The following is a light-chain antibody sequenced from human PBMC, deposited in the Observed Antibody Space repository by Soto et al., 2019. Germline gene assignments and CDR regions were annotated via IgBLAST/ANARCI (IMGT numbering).Light chain of an antibody. CDR1: ERISSSQ. CDR2: FAS. CDR3: QQRTTWPPFS. Sequence: EIVLTQSPGTLSLSPGERATLSCRASERISSSQLAWYQQRPGQAPRLLFYFASTRATGIPDRFSGSGSGTDFTLTISRLEPEDFAVYYCQQRTTWPPFSFGQGTKLEIK. V-gene: IGKV3D-20*02. J-gene: IGKJ2*03.